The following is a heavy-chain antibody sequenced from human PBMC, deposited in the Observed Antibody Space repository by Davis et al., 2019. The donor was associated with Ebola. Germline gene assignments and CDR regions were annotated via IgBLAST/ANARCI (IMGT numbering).Heavy chain of an antibody. D-gene: IGHD3-9*01. V-gene: IGHV3-48*02. CDR2: ISSSSSTI. Sequence: GESLKISCAASGFTFSSYSMNWVRQTPGKGLEWVSYISSSSSTIYYADSVKGRFTISRDNAKNSLYLQMNSLRDEDTAVYYCARESVLRYSKYFQHWGQGTLVTVSS. CDR1: GFTFSSYS. J-gene: IGHJ1*01. CDR3: ARESVLRYSKYFQH.